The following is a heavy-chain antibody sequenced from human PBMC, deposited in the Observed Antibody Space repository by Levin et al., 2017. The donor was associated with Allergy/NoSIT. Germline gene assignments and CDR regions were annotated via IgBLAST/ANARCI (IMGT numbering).Heavy chain of an antibody. CDR1: GFTFSSYG. J-gene: IGHJ6*02. Sequence: GGSLRLSCAASGFTFSSYGMHWVRQAPGKGLEWVAVISYDGSNKYYADSVKGRFTISRDNSKNTLYLQMNSLRAEDTAVYYCAKEGYDVGGMDVWGQGTTVTVSS. D-gene: IGHD5-12*01. CDR3: AKEGYDVGGMDV. V-gene: IGHV3-30*18. CDR2: ISYDGSNK.